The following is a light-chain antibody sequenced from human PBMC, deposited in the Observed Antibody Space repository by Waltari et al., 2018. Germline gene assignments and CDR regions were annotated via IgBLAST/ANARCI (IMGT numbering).Light chain of an antibody. J-gene: IGKJ1*01. V-gene: IGKV3-20*01. CDR1: QSVSSSY. CDR2: GAS. Sequence: ELVLTQSPGTLSLSPAERATLSCRASQSVSSSYLAWYQQKPGQAPRLLSYGASSRATGIPDRFSGSGSGTDFTLTISRLEPEDFAVYYCQQYGSSPRTFGQGTKVEIK. CDR3: QQYGSSPRT.